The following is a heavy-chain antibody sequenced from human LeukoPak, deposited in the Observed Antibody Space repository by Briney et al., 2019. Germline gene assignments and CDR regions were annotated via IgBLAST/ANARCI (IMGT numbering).Heavy chain of an antibody. Sequence: TFSSTSSSYIYYADSVKGRFTISRDNAKNSLYLQMNSLRAEDTAVYYCARDVNWDYCDYWGHGTLVTVSS. D-gene: IGHD7-27*01. V-gene: IGHV3-21*01. CDR3: ARDVNWDYCDY. J-gene: IGHJ4*01. CDR2: SSTSSSYI.